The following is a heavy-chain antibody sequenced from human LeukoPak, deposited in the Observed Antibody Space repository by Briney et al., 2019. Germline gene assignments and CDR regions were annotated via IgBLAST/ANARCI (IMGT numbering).Heavy chain of an antibody. J-gene: IGHJ4*02. Sequence: TSETLSLTCTVSGGSISSSSYYWGWIRQPPGKGLEWIGSIFYSGNTYYNPSLKSRVTISVDTSKNQFSLRLSSVTAADTAVYYCARDSYWVQVPAASLDYWGQGTLVTVSS. CDR2: IFYSGNT. CDR1: GGSISSSSYY. V-gene: IGHV4-39*07. D-gene: IGHD2-2*01. CDR3: ARDSYWVQVPAASLDY.